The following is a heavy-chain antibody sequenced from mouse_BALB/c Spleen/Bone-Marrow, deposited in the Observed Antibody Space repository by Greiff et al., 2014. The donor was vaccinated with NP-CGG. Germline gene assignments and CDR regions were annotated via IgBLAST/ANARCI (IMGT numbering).Heavy chain of an antibody. CDR3: TREVRRYAMDY. D-gene: IGHD2-14*01. Sequence: LQQSGSELVRPGASVKLSCKASGYTFTSYWVHWVKQRPGQGLEWIGNIYPGSGSTNYDEKFKSKATLTVDTSSSTAYMQLSSLTSEDSAVYYCTREVRRYAMDYWGQGTSVTVSS. CDR2: IYPGSGST. CDR1: GYTFTSYW. V-gene: IGHV1S22*01. J-gene: IGHJ4*01.